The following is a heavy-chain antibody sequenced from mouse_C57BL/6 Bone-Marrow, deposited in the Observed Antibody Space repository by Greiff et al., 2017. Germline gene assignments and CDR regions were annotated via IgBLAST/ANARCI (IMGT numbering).Heavy chain of an antibody. CDR1: GYTFTNYW. CDR3: ARGRIYYGYDHAMDY. D-gene: IGHD2-2*01. CDR2: IYPGGGYT. J-gene: IGHJ4*01. V-gene: IGHV1-63*01. Sequence: QVQLKQSGAELVRPGTSVKMSCKASGYTFTNYWIGWAKPRPGHGLEWIGDIYPGGGYTNYNEKLKGRATLTADKSSSTAYMQVSSLTSEDSAIYYCARGRIYYGYDHAMDYWGQGTSVTVAS.